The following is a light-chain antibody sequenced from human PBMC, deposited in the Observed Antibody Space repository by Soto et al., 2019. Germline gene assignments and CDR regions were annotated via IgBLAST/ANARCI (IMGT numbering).Light chain of an antibody. Sequence: EIVLTQSQSTLFLSPGERASLSCRASQSVSSSYLAWYQQKPGQAPRLLIYGASSRATGIPDRFSGSGSGTDITLTISRLEPEDFAVYYCQQYGSSPETFGQGTKLEIK. CDR3: QQYGSSPET. V-gene: IGKV3-20*01. CDR2: GAS. J-gene: IGKJ2*01. CDR1: QSVSSSY.